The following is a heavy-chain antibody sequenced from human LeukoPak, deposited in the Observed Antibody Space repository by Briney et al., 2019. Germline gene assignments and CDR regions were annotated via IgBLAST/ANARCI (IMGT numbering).Heavy chain of an antibody. CDR1: GYTFTSSD. CDR3: TRGSSGRRDN. CDR2: MNPNSGNT. V-gene: IGHV1-8*01. Sequence: GASLKVSCKASGYTFTSSDINWVRQATGQGLEWMGWMNPNSGNTGYGQSFQGRITMTRDISIGTAYMELSNLTSEDTAIYYCTRGSSGRRDNWGQGTLVTVSA. D-gene: IGHD6-19*01. J-gene: IGHJ4*02.